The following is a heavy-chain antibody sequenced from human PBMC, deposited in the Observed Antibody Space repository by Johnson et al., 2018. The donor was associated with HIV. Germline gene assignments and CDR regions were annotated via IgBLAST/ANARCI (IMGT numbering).Heavy chain of an antibody. CDR2: ISHDGSNE. J-gene: IGHJ3*02. CDR3: ANNLQQLATKDAFDI. CDR1: GFTFSSYA. V-gene: IGHV3-30*04. D-gene: IGHD6-13*01. Sequence: QVQLVESGGGVVQPGRSLRLSCAASGFTFSSYAMHWVRQAPGKGLEWVAVISHDGSNEYHGDSVKGRFTISRDNAKNTLYLEMNSLGAWDTAVYYCANNLQQLATKDAFDIWVQGTMVTVSS.